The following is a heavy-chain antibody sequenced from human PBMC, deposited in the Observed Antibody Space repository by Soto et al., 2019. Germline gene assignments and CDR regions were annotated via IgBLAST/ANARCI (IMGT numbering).Heavy chain of an antibody. CDR1: GFTFSSYS. Sequence: QPGGSLRLSCAASGFTFSSYSMNWVRQAPGKGLEWVANIKQDGSVKYYVDSVKGRFTISRDNAKNSVYLQMNSLRVEDTAVYYCARIGYSSSSNDYWGQGT. V-gene: IGHV3-7*01. CDR2: IKQDGSVK. J-gene: IGHJ4*02. CDR3: ARIGYSSSSNDY. D-gene: IGHD2-2*03.